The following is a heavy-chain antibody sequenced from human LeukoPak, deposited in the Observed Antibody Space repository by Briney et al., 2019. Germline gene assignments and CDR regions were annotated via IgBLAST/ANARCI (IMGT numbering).Heavy chain of an antibody. V-gene: IGHV3-30*02. Sequence: GGSLGLSCVASGFTFSSYGMHWVRQAPGRGLEWVAFIRYDGSNKYYVDSVKGRFTISRDNSKNTVYLLMNSLRTEDTAVYYCGRSRRINASLYYYMDVWGKGTTVTVSS. CDR3: GRSRRINASLYYYMDV. CDR1: GFTFSSYG. CDR2: IRYDGSNK. J-gene: IGHJ6*03. D-gene: IGHD2-15*01.